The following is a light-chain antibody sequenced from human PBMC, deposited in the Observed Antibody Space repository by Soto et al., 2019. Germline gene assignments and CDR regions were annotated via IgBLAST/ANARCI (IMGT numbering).Light chain of an antibody. CDR3: SSYTSTSLV. CDR2: DVS. J-gene: IGLJ1*01. V-gene: IGLV2-14*01. CDR1: SSDVGGYNY. Sequence: QSALTQPASVSGSPGQSITISCTGTSSDVGGYNYVSWYQRHPGKAPKLMIYDVSNRPSGVSNRFSGSKSGNTASLTISRLHAEDEADYHCSSYTSTSLVFGTGTKLTVL.